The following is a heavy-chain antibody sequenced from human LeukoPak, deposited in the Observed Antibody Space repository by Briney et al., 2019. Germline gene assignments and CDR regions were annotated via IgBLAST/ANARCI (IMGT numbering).Heavy chain of an antibody. CDR1: GGSISSYY. Sequence: KPSETLSLTCTVTGGSISSYYWSWIRQPPGKGLKWIGYIYYSGSTNYKPSLKSRVTISVDTSKNQFSLKLSSVTAADTAVYYCARRSAYYYDSSGPLDIWGQGTMVTVSS. CDR2: IYYSGST. D-gene: IGHD3-22*01. V-gene: IGHV4-59*08. J-gene: IGHJ3*02. CDR3: ARRSAYYYDSSGPLDI.